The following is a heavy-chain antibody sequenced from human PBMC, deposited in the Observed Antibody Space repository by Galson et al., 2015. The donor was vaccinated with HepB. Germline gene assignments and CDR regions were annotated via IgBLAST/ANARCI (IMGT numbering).Heavy chain of an antibody. J-gene: IGHJ4*02. D-gene: IGHD3-10*01. CDR3: AVGGSHPVITMVRGVT. V-gene: IGHV1-58*02. CDR2: IVVGSGNT. CDR1: GFTFTSSA. Sequence: SVKVSCKASGFTFTSSAMQWVRQARGQRLEWIGWIVVGSGNTNYAQKFQERVTITRDMSTSTAYMELSSLRSEDTAVYYCAVGGSHPVITMVRGVTWGQGTLVTVSS.